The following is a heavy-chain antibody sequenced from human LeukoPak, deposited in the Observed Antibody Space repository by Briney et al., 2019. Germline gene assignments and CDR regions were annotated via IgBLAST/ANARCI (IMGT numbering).Heavy chain of an antibody. D-gene: IGHD3-22*01. V-gene: IGHV4-34*01. CDR3: ACLTTADAFDI. CDR1: GGSFSGYY. CDR2: INHSGST. Sequence: SETLSLTCTVYGGSFSGYYWSWIRQPPGKGLEWIGEINHSGSTDYDPSLKSRVSISVDTSKNQFSLKLSSVTAADTAVYYCACLTTADAFDIWGQGTMVTVSS. J-gene: IGHJ3*02.